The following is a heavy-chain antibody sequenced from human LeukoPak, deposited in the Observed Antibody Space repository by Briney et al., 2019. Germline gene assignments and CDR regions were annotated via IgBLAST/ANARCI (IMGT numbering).Heavy chain of an antibody. CDR1: GFIFSHYG. Sequence: GGSLRLSCTASGFIFSHYGMHWVRQAPGKGLEWVAVIQNDASTRNYVDSVKGRFTISRDNSENTVFLQMDSLRVEDTAVYYCARGRPHGNDYWGQGTLVTVSS. V-gene: IGHV3-33*05. D-gene: IGHD4-23*01. CDR3: ARGRPHGNDY. CDR2: IQNDASTR. J-gene: IGHJ4*02.